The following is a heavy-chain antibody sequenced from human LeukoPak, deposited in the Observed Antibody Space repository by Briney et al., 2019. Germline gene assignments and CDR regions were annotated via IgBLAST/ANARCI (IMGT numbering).Heavy chain of an antibody. J-gene: IGHJ4*02. CDR2: ISGSSSYI. Sequence: VGSLRLSCAASGFTFSSYSMNWVRQAPGKGLEWVSSISGSSSYIYYADSVKGRFTISRDNAKNSLYLQMNSLRAEDTAVYYCARDHYGDYLADYWGQGTLVTVSS. CDR1: GFTFSSYS. CDR3: ARDHYGDYLADY. D-gene: IGHD4-17*01. V-gene: IGHV3-21*01.